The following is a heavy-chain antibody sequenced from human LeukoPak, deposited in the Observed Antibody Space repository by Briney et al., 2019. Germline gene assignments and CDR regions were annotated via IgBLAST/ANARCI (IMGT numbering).Heavy chain of an antibody. J-gene: IGHJ5*02. D-gene: IGHD4-23*01. CDR1: GYSISSGYY. Sequence: SETLSLTCTVSGYSISSGYYWGCLRQPPGKVLGWTWIIYDGGSTYYNPSLKSRVAISGDTSKNQLSLQLSTVTAADTAVYYCARDWRGRLRWYLNWFDPWGQGTLVTVS. CDR2: IYDGGST. V-gene: IGHV4-38-2*02. CDR3: ARDWRGRLRWYLNWFDP.